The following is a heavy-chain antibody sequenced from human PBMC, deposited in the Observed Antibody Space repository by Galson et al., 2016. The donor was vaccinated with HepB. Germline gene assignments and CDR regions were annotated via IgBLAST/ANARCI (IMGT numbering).Heavy chain of an antibody. V-gene: IGHV2-5*01. CDR1: GFSLITNGVG. J-gene: IGHJ3*02. Sequence: PALVKPTQTLTLACSFSGFSLITNGVGVAWIRQPPGKALEWLALIYWNDDKRYSPSLDNRLTITKDTSKNQVVLTMTNMDHVDTATYSCAHSGRKGRYDAFDIWGQGTMVTVSS. CDR3: AHSGRKGRYDAFDI. CDR2: IYWNDDK. D-gene: IGHD1-14*01.